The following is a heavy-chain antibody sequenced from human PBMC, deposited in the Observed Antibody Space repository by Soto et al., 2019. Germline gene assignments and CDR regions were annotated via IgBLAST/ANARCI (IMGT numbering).Heavy chain of an antibody. CDR3: ASIYDSSGYYYGNNWFDP. Sequence: SETLSLTCIVSGDSISSSSYYWGWIRPPPGKGLEWIGNIYYSGSTYYNPSLKSRVTISVDTSKNQFSLKLSSVTAADTAVYYCASIYDSSGYYYGNNWFDPWGQGTLVTVSS. D-gene: IGHD3-22*01. CDR1: GDSISSSSYY. V-gene: IGHV4-39*07. CDR2: IYYSGST. J-gene: IGHJ5*02.